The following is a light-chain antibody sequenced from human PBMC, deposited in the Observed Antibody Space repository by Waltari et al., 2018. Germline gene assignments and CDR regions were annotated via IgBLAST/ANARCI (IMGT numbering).Light chain of an antibody. CDR1: SSAGGFYNY. J-gene: IGLJ3*02. V-gene: IGLV2-8*01. CDR2: EVS. Sequence: QSALTQPPSASGSPGQAVTISCTGTSSAGGFYNYVSRYQHHPGKAPKVMIYEVSKRPSGVPDRFSGAKSGNTASLTISGLQAEDEADYYCSSYTLSDNLVFGGGTKLTVL. CDR3: SSYTLSDNLV.